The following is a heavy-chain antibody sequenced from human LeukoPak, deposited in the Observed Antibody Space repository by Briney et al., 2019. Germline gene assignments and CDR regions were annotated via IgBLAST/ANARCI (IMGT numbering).Heavy chain of an antibody. CDR1: GYTFTTYG. J-gene: IGHJ4*02. CDR3: ARGVTGTKKKPFDY. Sequence: VASVKVSCKASGYTFTTYGISWVRQAPGQGLEWMGWITTYSGNTYYAQKLQGRVTMTTDTSTSTAYMELRSLRSDDTAVYYCARGVTGTKKKPFDYWGQGTLVTVSS. D-gene: IGHD1-7*01. CDR2: ITTYSGNT. V-gene: IGHV1-18*01.